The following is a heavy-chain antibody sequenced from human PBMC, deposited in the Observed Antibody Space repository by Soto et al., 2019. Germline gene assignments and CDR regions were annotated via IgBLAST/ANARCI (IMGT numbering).Heavy chain of an antibody. V-gene: IGHV3-21*01. CDR2: ISSSSSYI. J-gene: IGHJ5*02. CDR3: ARESSPGFTQYH. Sequence: GGSLRLSCAASGFTFSSYSMNWVRQAPGKGLEWVSSISSSSSYIYYADSVKGRFTISRDNAKNSLYLQMNSLRAEDTAVYYCARESSPGFTQYHWGQGTLVTVSS. D-gene: IGHD3-16*02. CDR1: GFTFSSYS.